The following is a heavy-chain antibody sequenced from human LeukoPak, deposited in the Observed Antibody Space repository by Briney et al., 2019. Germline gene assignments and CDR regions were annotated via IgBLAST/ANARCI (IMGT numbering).Heavy chain of an antibody. D-gene: IGHD3-22*01. CDR3: ARDLGQYYDTSDNWFDP. V-gene: IGHV4-34*01. CDR2: FNHRGST. Sequence: SETLSLTCAVYGGSFSGYYWSWIRQPPGKGLEWIGEFNHRGSTNYNPSLKSRVTISVDTSKNQFSLKLSSVTAADTAVYYCARDLGQYYDTSDNWFDPWGQGTLVTVSS. CDR1: GGSFSGYY. J-gene: IGHJ5*02.